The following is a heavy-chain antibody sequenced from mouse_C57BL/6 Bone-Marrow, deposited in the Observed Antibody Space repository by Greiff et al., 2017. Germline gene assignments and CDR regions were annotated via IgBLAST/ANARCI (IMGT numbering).Heavy chain of an antibody. CDR1: GFSLTSYG. J-gene: IGHJ1*03. CDR2: IWRGGST. Sequence: QVQLKESGPGLVQPSQSLSITCTVSGFSLTSYGVHWVRQSPGKGLEWLGVIWRGGSTDYNAAFMSRLSITKDNSKSQVFFKMNSLQADDTAIYYCAKKNNYGSSWYFDVWGTGTTVTVSS. D-gene: IGHD1-1*01. CDR3: AKKNNYGSSWYFDV. V-gene: IGHV2-5*01.